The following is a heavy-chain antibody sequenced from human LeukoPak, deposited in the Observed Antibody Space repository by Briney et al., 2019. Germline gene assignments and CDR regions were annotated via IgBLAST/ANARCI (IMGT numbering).Heavy chain of an antibody. CDR1: GYTFTSYG. D-gene: IGHD3-3*01. J-gene: IGHJ6*02. V-gene: IGHV1-18*01. CDR3: ARVDYDFWSGYQYGMDV. Sequence: ASVKVSCKASGYTFTSYGISWVRQAPGQGLEWMGWISAYNGNTNYAQKLQGRVTMTTDTSTSTAYMELRSLRSDDTAVYYCARVDYDFWSGYQYGMDVWGQGTTVIVSS. CDR2: ISAYNGNT.